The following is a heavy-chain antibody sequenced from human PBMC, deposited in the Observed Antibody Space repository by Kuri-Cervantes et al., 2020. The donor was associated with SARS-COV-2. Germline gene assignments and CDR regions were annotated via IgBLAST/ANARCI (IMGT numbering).Heavy chain of an antibody. CDR1: GFTFSSYA. Sequence: GESLKISCAASGFTFSSYAMHWVRQAPGKGLEWVAVISYDGSNKYYADSVKGRFTIPRDNSKNTLYLQMNSLRAEDTAVYYCARSSGQIFYYYGMDVWGQGTTVTVSS. D-gene: IGHD2-15*01. J-gene: IGHJ6*02. CDR2: ISYDGSNK. V-gene: IGHV3-30-3*01. CDR3: ARSSGQIFYYYGMDV.